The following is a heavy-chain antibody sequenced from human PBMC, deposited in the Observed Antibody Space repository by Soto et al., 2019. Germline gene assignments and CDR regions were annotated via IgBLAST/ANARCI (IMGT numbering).Heavy chain of an antibody. J-gene: IGHJ4*02. CDR3: ARALPRYSSSWDYFDY. CDR1: GGSISSYY. D-gene: IGHD6-13*01. V-gene: IGHV4-59*01. CDR2: IYYSGST. Sequence: QVQLQESGPGLVKPSETLSLTCTVSGGSISSYYWSWIRQPPGKGLEWIGYIYYSGSTNYNPSLKSRVTISVDTSKNQFSLKLSSVTAADTAVYYCARALPRYSSSWDYFDYWGQGTLVTVSS.